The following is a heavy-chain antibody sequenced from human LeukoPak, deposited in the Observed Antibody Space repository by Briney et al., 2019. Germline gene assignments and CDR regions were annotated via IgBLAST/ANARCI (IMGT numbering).Heavy chain of an antibody. CDR2: IYHSGST. CDR1: GGSISSSNW. Sequence: PSGTLSLTCAVSGGSISSSNWWSWVCRPPGKGLEWIGEIYHSGSTNYNPSLKSRVTMSVDKSKNQFSLKLSSVTAADTAVYYCARENSGSYLHFDYWGQGTLVTVSS. V-gene: IGHV4-4*02. D-gene: IGHD1-26*01. CDR3: ARENSGSYLHFDY. J-gene: IGHJ4*02.